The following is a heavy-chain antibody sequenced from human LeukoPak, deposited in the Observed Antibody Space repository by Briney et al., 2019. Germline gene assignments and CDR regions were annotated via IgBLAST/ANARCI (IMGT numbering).Heavy chain of an antibody. CDR1: GFTFSSYA. V-gene: IGHV3-23*01. J-gene: IGHJ4*02. CDR3: AKGKDTAMVRYYFDY. CDR2: ISGSGGST. Sequence: PGGSLRFSCAASGFTFSSYAMSWVRQAPGKGLEWVSAISGSGGSTYYADSVKGRFTISRDNSKNTLYLQMNSLRAEDTAVYYCAKGKDTAMVRYYFDYWGQGTLVTVSS. D-gene: IGHD5-18*01.